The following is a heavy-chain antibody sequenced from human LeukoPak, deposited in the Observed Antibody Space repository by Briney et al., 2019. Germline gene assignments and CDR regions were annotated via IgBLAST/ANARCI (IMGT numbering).Heavy chain of an antibody. CDR2: ISPSGDT. V-gene: IGHV4-4*07. Sequence: SEPLTLTCTVSGGAISGYFWSWIRQPAGKGLEWLGRISPSGDTYYNPSLKSQVTMSVDRSKYQFSLKLSSVAAADTAVYYCAREEGVRGLPDYWGQGTLVTVSS. CDR3: AREEGVRGLPDY. D-gene: IGHD2-15*01. J-gene: IGHJ4*02. CDR1: GGAISGYF.